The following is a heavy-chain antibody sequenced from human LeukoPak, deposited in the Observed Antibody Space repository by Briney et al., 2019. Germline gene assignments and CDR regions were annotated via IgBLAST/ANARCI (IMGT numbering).Heavy chain of an antibody. Sequence: GGSLTLTCDASGGTFSRYAMTWVRQPPGKGLEWVSGMSGSGGSTNYADSVRGRFTISRDNSKNTLYLQMNSLRGEDTAVYYCAKAYISGWYSFDYWGQGTLVTVSS. J-gene: IGHJ4*02. D-gene: IGHD6-19*01. V-gene: IGHV3-23*01. CDR3: AKAYISGWYSFDY. CDR1: GGTFSRYA. CDR2: MSGSGGST.